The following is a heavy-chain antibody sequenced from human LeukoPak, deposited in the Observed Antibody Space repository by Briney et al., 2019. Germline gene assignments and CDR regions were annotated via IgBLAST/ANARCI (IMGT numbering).Heavy chain of an antibody. D-gene: IGHD2-15*01. CDR3: ARDCSGGSCYGAFDI. V-gene: IGHV4-31*03. CDR2: IYYSGNT. CDR1: GGSISSGNYY. J-gene: IGHJ3*02. Sequence: SETLSLTCTVSGGSISSGNYYWSWIRQHPGKGLEWIGYIYYSGNTYYNPPLKSRVAISVDTSKNQFSLKLSSVTAADTAVYYCARDCSGGSCYGAFDIWGQGTMVTVSS.